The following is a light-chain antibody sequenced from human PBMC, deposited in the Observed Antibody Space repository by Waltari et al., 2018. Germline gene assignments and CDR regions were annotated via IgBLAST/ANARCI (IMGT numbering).Light chain of an antibody. CDR1: ESISYY. Sequence: DIQMTQSPSSLSASVGDRVTITCRASESISYYLNWYQQRPGKAPNLLIYATSRLRSGVPSRFSGSGSGTDFTLTISSLQPEDFATYYCLQSFSAPKYSFGQGTKLEIK. CDR3: LQSFSAPKYS. CDR2: ATS. J-gene: IGKJ2*03. V-gene: IGKV1-39*01.